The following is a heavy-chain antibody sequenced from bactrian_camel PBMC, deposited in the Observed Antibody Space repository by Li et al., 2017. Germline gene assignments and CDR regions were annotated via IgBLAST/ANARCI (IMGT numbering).Heavy chain of an antibody. D-gene: IGHD2*01. CDR2: IATGSGNT. V-gene: IGHV3S25*01. J-gene: IGHJ6*01. CDR1: GYTYNRNC. CDR3: TARGPYCYTKLSVRDFTY. Sequence: GGGSVQAGESLRLSCVASGYTYNRNCMAWFRQAPGKEREGVARIATGSGNTYYADSVKGRFTISQDNAKNMVYLQMNSLKPEDTAMYYCTARGPYCYTKLSVRDFTYWGQGTQVTVS.